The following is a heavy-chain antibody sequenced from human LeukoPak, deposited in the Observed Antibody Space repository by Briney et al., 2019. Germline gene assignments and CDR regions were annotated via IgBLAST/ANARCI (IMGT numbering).Heavy chain of an antibody. D-gene: IGHD2-2*01. J-gene: IGHJ6*03. Sequence: ASVKVSCKASGYTFTSYDINWVRQATGQGLEWMGWMNPNSGNTGYAQKFQGRVTITRNTSISTAYMELSSLRSEDTAVYYCARGKRGHSTSCYPSICRGYYYYYMDVWGKGTTVTVSS. CDR3: ARGKRGHSTSCYPSICRGYYYYYMDV. V-gene: IGHV1-8*03. CDR2: MNPNSGNT. CDR1: GYTFTSYD.